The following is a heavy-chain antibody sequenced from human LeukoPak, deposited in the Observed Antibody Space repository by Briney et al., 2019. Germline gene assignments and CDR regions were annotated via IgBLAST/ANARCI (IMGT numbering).Heavy chain of an antibody. J-gene: IGHJ4*02. D-gene: IGHD3-22*01. V-gene: IGHV3-74*01. CDR1: GW. CDR2: INDLGTAT. Sequence: GGSLRLSCAASGWMHWVRQAPGKGLVWVSGINDLGTATYYADSVKGRFTISRDNAKNTVSLQMISLSAEDTAVYYCARDLYRIVVVPHYFDYWGQGTLVTVSS. CDR3: ARDLYRIVVVPHYFDY.